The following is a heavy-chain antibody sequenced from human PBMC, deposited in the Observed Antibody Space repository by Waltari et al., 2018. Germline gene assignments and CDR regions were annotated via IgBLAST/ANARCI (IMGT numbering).Heavy chain of an antibody. CDR3: AKPFYNWDDPLVS. V-gene: IGHV3-23*01. J-gene: IGHJ5*02. Sequence: QLLESGGGLVQPGGSLRLSCGVSGSTFTSHAINWVRRAPGAGLQWVAAITVSDTTYHADSVKGRFTISRDTFSDTVYLQMNSLRADDTAVYYCAKPFYNWDDPLVSWGQGTLVTVSS. CDR1: GSTFTSHA. CDR2: ITVSDTT. D-gene: IGHD1-20*01.